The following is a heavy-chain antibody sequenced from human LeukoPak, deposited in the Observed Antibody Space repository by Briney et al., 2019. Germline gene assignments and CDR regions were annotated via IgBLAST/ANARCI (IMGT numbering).Heavy chain of an antibody. CDR2: INSDGSTT. J-gene: IGHJ5*02. Sequence: GGSLRLSCAASGFTFSSYWMHWVRQVPGKGLVWVSRINSDGSTTSYVDSVKGRFTISRDNAKNTLYLQMNSLRAEDTAVYYCALSVGLGNWFDPWGQGTLVTVSS. CDR1: GFTFSSYW. CDR3: ALSVGLGNWFDP. V-gene: IGHV3-74*01. D-gene: IGHD6-19*01.